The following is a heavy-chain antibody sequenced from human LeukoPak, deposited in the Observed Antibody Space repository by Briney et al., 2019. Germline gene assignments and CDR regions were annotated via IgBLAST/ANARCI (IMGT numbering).Heavy chain of an antibody. D-gene: IGHD3-9*01. Sequence: GRSLRLSCTASGFTFGDYAMSWFRQAPGKGLEWVGFIRSKAYGGTTEYAASLKGRFTISRDDSKSIAYPQMNSLKTEDTAVYYCSRDQFDILTGYYTPTTFDYWGQGTLVTISS. CDR2: IRSKAYGGTT. V-gene: IGHV3-49*03. CDR3: SRDQFDILTGYYTPTTFDY. CDR1: GFTFGDYA. J-gene: IGHJ4*02.